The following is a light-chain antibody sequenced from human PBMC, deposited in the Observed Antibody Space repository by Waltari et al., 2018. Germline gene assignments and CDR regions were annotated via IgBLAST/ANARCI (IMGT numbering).Light chain of an antibody. Sequence: QSALTQPASVSGSPGLTITISCTGTRIDVGGFNSVSRHQPHQATHPKIMMYEVSKRPSGVSNRFSGSKSGNTASLTISGLQAEDEANYYCSSYASNSTRVFGTGTKGTVL. CDR2: EVS. V-gene: IGLV2-14*01. CDR1: RIDVGGFNS. J-gene: IGLJ1*01. CDR3: SSYASNSTRV.